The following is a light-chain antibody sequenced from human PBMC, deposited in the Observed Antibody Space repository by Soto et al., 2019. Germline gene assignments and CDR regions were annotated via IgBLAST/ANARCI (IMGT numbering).Light chain of an antibody. V-gene: IGLV2-11*01. CDR3: YSYAGSYTFYV. Sequence: QSVLNQAPSVSGSPGQSFTISCTGTSSDVGGYNYVSWYQQHPGKAPKLMIYDVTKRPSGVPDRFSGSKSGNTASLTISGLQAEDEADYYCYSYAGSYTFYVFGTGTRSPS. J-gene: IGLJ1*01. CDR2: DVT. CDR1: SSDVGGYNY.